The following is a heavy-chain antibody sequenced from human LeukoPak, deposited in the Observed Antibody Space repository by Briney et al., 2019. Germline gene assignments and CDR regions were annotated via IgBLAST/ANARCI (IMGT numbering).Heavy chain of an antibody. CDR3: ARVYYDSSGYYYRFDY. CDR2: IYYSGST. CDR1: GGSISSGSYY. D-gene: IGHD3-22*01. Sequence: SETLSLTCTVSGGSISSGSYYWSWIRQPPGRGLEWIGYIYYSGSTNYNPSLKSRVTISVDTSKNQFSLKLSSVTAADTAVYYCARVYYDSSGYYYRFDYWGQGTLVTVSS. V-gene: IGHV4-61*01. J-gene: IGHJ4*02.